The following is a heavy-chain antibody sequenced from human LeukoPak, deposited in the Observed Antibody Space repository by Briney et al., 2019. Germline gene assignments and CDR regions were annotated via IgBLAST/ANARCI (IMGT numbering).Heavy chain of an antibody. Sequence: GGSLRLSCAASGFTFSDYYMSWIRQAPGKGLEWVSYISSSGSTIYYADSVKGRFTISRDNAKNSLYLQMNSLRAEDTAVYYCARDFYEDIVVVVAATPVDWFDPWGQGTLVTVSS. J-gene: IGHJ5*02. CDR3: ARDFYEDIVVVVAATPVDWFDP. D-gene: IGHD2-15*01. CDR2: ISSSGSTI. CDR1: GFTFSDYY. V-gene: IGHV3-11*04.